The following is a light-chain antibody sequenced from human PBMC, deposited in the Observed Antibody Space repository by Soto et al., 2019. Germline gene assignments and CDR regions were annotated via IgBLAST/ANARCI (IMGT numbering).Light chain of an antibody. J-gene: IGKJ3*01. V-gene: IGKV1-33*01. CDR1: HDITSF. CDR2: DAS. CDR3: QHCDYLPI. Sequence: DIQMTQSPSSLSASVGDRVTITCQASHDITSFLNWYQHKPGRAPKLLIYDASILEAGVPTRFSGSGSGTHFTFTIXXXXPEDVATYYCQHCDYLPIFGPGTTVDFX.